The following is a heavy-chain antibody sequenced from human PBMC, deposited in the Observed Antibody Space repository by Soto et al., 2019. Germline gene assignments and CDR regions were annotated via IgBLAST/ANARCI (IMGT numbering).Heavy chain of an antibody. D-gene: IGHD2-15*01. V-gene: IGHV1-69*01. Sequence: QVQLVQSGAEVKKPGSSVQVSCKASGGGNLRDYRTTWVRQAPGQGLEWMGGIIPKLGSANYAQNFQGRVTITADESTSTVYMELRSLRSEDTAVYYCARGGGSYNFGAVYWGPGTPVTVSS. CDR3: ARGGGSYNFGAVY. CDR2: IIPKLGSA. J-gene: IGHJ4*02. CDR1: GGGNLRDYR.